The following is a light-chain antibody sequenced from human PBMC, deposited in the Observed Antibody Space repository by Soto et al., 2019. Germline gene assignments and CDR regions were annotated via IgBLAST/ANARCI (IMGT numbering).Light chain of an antibody. V-gene: IGLV2-14*01. CDR3: SSYTTSGTPV. CDR2: EVS. CDR1: SSDVGGYNY. Sequence: QSALTQPASVSGSPGQSITISCTGTSSDVGGYNYLSWYQQNPGKAPKVMIYEVSNRPSGVSNRFSGSKSGNTASLTISGLQADDEADYYCSSYTTSGTPVFGGGTQLTVL. J-gene: IGLJ3*02.